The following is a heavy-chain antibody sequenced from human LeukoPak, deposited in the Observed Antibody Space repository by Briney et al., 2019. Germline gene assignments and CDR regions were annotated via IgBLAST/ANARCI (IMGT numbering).Heavy chain of an antibody. CDR2: TSYDGSDT. Sequence: PGGSLRLSCATSGFTFSSYGMHWVRQAPGKGLEWVAFTSYDGSDTYYADSVKGRFTISRDNAKNTLYLQIHSLRAEDKAVYYCAKDRWIRRISLAGQDYWGQGTLVTVSS. J-gene: IGHJ4*02. CDR3: AKDRWIRRISLAGQDY. V-gene: IGHV3-30*18. CDR1: GFTFSSYG. D-gene: IGHD6-19*01.